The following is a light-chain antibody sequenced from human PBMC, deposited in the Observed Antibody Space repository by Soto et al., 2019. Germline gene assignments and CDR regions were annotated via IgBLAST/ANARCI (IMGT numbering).Light chain of an antibody. Sequence: QSVLTQPRSVSGSPGQSVTISCTGTSSDVGGYNSVSWYQQHPGKAPKLMIYDVSKRPSGVLDRFSGSKSGNTASLTISGLQAEDEADYYCCSYAGSYTVVFGGGTKLTVL. CDR1: SSDVGGYNS. V-gene: IGLV2-11*01. J-gene: IGLJ2*01. CDR3: CSYAGSYTVV. CDR2: DVS.